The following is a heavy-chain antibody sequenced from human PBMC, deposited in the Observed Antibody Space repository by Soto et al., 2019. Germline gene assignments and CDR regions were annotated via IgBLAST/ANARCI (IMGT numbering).Heavy chain of an antibody. CDR3: ARASVAGIHTYFDY. CDR1: GGSISSGGYY. V-gene: IGHV4-31*03. D-gene: IGHD6-19*01. Sequence: SETLSLTCTVSGGSISSGGYYWSRIRQHPGKGLEWIGYIYYSGSTYYNPSLKSRVTISVDTSKNQFSLKLSSVTAADTAVYYCARASVAGIHTYFDYWGQGTLVTVSS. J-gene: IGHJ4*02. CDR2: IYYSGST.